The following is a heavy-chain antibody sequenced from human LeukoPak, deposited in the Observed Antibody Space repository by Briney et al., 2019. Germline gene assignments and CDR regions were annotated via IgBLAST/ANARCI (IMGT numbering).Heavy chain of an antibody. CDR1: GFTFSNNW. V-gene: IGHV3-7*01. D-gene: IGHD2-15*01. Sequence: GGSLRLSCAASGFTFSNNWMGWVRQAPGKGLEWVANINPDGSDKYYVDSVKGRSTVSRDNAQKSLYLQMNSLTAEDSAVYYCGRWGLNAALDRWGQGSLVTVSS. CDR3: GRWGLNAALDR. CDR2: INPDGSDK. J-gene: IGHJ5*02.